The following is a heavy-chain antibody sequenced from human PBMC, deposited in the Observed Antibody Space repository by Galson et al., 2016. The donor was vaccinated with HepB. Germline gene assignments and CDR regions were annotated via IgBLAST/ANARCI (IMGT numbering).Heavy chain of an antibody. V-gene: IGHV4-4*02. CDR1: GGSMTRSNW. CDR3: AKSERGTGNTVDY. D-gene: IGHD1-7*01. J-gene: IGHJ4*02. CDR2: IFHSGST. Sequence: TLSLTCTVSGGSMTRSNWWSWVRQAPGKGLEWLGEIFHSGSTNYNPSLKSRLTISMDKSNNQFSLKLTSVTAADTAVYYCAKSERGTGNTVDYWGQGTLVTVSS.